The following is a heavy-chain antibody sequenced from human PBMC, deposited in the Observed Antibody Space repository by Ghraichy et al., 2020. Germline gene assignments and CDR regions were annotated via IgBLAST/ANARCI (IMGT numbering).Heavy chain of an antibody. CDR2: IIPIFGTA. D-gene: IGHD1-26*01. V-gene: IGHV1-69*13. J-gene: IGHJ5*02. Sequence: SVKVSCKASGGTFSSYAISWVRQAPGQGLEWMGGIIPIFGTANYAQKFQGRVTITADESTSTAYMELSSLRSEDTAVYYCARKNQEPSGWFDPWGQGTLVTVSS. CDR1: GGTFSSYA. CDR3: ARKNQEPSGWFDP.